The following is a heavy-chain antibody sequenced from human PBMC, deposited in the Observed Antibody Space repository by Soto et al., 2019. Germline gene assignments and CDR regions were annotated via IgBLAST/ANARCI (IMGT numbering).Heavy chain of an antibody. CDR3: AKQQGPGTPYYYAMDV. D-gene: IGHD1-1*01. Sequence: GGSLRLSCAASGFTFSSYAMTWVRQAPGKGLEWVSTLSGSGGSTYYAASVKGRFIISRDNSKDTLYLEMNSLRGEDTAVYFCAKQQGPGTPYYYAMDVWGQGTAVTVSS. V-gene: IGHV3-23*01. CDR1: GFTFSSYA. J-gene: IGHJ6*02. CDR2: LSGSGGST.